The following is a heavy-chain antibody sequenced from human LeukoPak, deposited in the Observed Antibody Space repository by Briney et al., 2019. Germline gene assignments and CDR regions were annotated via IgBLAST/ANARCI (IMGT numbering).Heavy chain of an antibody. V-gene: IGHV1-69*13. CDR3: ARGGGDILTGFVPGTAFDY. CDR1: GGTFSSYA. CDR2: IIPIFGTA. D-gene: IGHD3-9*01. Sequence: SVKVSCKASGGTFSSYAISWVRQAPGQGLEWMGGIIPIFGTANYAQKFQGRVTITADESTSTAYMELGSLRSEDTAVYYCARGGGDILTGFVPGTAFDYWGQGTLVTVSS. J-gene: IGHJ4*02.